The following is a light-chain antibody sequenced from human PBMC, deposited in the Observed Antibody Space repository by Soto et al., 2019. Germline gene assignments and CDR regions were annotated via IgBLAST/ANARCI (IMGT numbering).Light chain of an antibody. J-gene: IGLJ2*01. CDR3: TSWTTSPTMI. V-gene: IGLV2-14*03. CDR1: SSDIGAYNY. CDR2: DVN. Sequence: QSALTQPAFVSGSPGQSITISCTGTSSDIGAYNYVSWYQQHPGKAPKLMIYDVNIRPSGVSNRFSGSKSGNTASLTISGLEAEDEADYYCTSWTTSPTMIFGGGTKVTVL.